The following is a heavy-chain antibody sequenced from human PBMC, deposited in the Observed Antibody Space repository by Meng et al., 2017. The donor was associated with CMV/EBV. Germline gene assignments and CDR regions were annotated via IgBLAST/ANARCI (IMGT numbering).Heavy chain of an antibody. V-gene: IGHV3-7*01. D-gene: IGHD2-2*01. CDR1: GFSFSSYW. Sequence: GESLKISCAASGFSFSSYWMSWVRQAPGKGLEWVANIKPDGSEKYSVDSVKGRFTVSRDNAKNSLDLLMNSLRAEDTAVYYCARDLYCSSISCYTGDYFDYWGRGTLVTVSS. CDR2: IKPDGSEK. CDR3: ARDLYCSSISCYTGDYFDY. J-gene: IGHJ4*02.